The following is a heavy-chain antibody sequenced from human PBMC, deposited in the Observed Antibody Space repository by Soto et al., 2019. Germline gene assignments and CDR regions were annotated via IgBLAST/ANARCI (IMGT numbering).Heavy chain of an antibody. CDR2: IIPIFGTA. CDR3: ARGCRSIAGGTYSFDY. Sequence: QVQLVQSGAEVKKPGSSVKVSCKASGGTFSSYAISWVRQAPGQGLEWMGGIIPIFGTANYAQKFQGRVTITADESRSAAYTELTSQRAEDTSVYYGARGCRSIAGGTYSFDYCYQGTLVTVST. CDR1: GGTFSSYA. J-gene: IGHJ4*02. D-gene: IGHD1-26*01. V-gene: IGHV1-69*12.